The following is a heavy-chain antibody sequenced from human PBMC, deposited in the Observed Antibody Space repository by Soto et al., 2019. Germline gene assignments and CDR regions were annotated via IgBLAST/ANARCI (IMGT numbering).Heavy chain of an antibody. CDR1: GGSISSGGYS. CDR3: ARVWGYSYGLASDI. D-gene: IGHD5-18*01. CDR2: IYHSGST. J-gene: IGHJ3*02. Sequence: PSEILCLTCAVSGGSISSGGYSWSWIRQPPGKGLEWIGYIYHSGSTYYNPSLKSRVTISVDRSKNQFSLKLSSVTAADTAVYYCARVWGYSYGLASDIWGQGTMVTVSS. V-gene: IGHV4-30-2*01.